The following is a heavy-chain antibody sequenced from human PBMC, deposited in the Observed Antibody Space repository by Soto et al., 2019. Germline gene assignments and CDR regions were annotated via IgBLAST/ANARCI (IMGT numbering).Heavy chain of an antibody. Sequence: EVQLVESGGGLVQPGESLRLSCAASGFTFSNSWMSWVRQAPGKGLEWVANIKEDGSEKDYVDPVKCRFTITRDNAKNSLYLQMNNLRAEDTAVYFCTRKRFGMDVWGQGTTVTVSS. V-gene: IGHV3-7*03. J-gene: IGHJ6*02. CDR1: GFTFSNSW. CDR2: IKEDGSEK. CDR3: TRKRFGMDV.